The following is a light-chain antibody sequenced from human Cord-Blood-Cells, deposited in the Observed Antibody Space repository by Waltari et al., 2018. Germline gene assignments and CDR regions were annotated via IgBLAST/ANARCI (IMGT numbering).Light chain of an antibody. CDR1: SSNIGSNT. Sequence: QSVLTQPPSASGPPGQRVTISCSGSSSNIGSNTVNWYQQLPGTAPKLLIYSNNQRPSGVPDRFSGSNSGNTATLTISGTQAMDEADYYCQAWDSSTVVFGGGTKLTVL. CDR3: QAWDSSTVV. J-gene: IGLJ2*01. CDR2: SNN. V-gene: IGLV1-44*01.